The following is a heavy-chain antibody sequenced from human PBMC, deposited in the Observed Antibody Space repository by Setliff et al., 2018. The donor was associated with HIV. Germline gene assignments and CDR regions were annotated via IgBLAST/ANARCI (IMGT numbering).Heavy chain of an antibody. V-gene: IGHV4-59*11. CDR1: GGSISSHY. D-gene: IGHD3-3*01. J-gene: IGHJ4*02. Sequence: SETLSLTCTVSGGSISSHYWSWIRLPPGKGLEWIGTIYYNGNTNYNPSLKSRVAISVDTSKNLFSLKMNSVTPADTAVYYCARGIENFWSGYFRWGQGTLVTV. CDR2: IYYNGNT. CDR3: ARGIENFWSGYFR.